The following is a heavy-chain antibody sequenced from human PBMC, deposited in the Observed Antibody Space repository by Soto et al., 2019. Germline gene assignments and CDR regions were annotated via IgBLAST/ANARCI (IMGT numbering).Heavy chain of an antibody. CDR1: GIDLENYG. D-gene: IGHD5-18*01. CDR2: ISSDGTTK. CDR3: VKDGGGVRYNYNIRGDS. V-gene: IGHV3-30*18. J-gene: IGHJ4*02. Sequence: QVQLVESGGGVVHPGRSLRLSCVASGIDLENYGIHWVRQAPGEGLEWVAVISSDGTTKSYIDSLRGRFTISRDNSRSTVFVKMNSLRREDTAMYYCVKDGGGVRYNYNIRGDSWGQGTQVPVSS.